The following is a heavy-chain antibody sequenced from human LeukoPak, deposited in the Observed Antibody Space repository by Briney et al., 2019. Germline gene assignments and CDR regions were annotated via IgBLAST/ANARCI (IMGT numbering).Heavy chain of an antibody. D-gene: IGHD2-2*01. CDR3: GKGSGYCSSTSCPPDY. CDR2: ISWNSGSI. V-gene: IGHV3-9*01. Sequence: GRSLRLSCAASGFTFDDYAMHWVRQAPGKGLGWVSGISWNSGSIGYADSVKGRFTISRDNAKHSLYLQMNSLRAEDTALYYCGKGSGYCSSTSCPPDYWGQGTLVTVSS. J-gene: IGHJ4*02. CDR1: GFTFDDYA.